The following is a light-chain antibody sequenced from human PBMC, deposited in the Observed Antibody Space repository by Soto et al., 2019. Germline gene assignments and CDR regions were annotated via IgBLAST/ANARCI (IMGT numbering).Light chain of an antibody. CDR1: QSISSW. Sequence: DIQMTQSPSTLSESVGDRVTITCRASQSISSWLAWYQQKPGKAPNLLIHKASHLESGVPSRFSGSGSGTEFTLTISSLQPGDFATYYCQHYNTYPWTFGQGTKVDI. CDR2: KAS. V-gene: IGKV1-5*03. CDR3: QHYNTYPWT. J-gene: IGKJ1*01.